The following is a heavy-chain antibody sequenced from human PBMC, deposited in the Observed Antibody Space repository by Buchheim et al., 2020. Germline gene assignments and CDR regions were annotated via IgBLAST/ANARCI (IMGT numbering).Heavy chain of an antibody. D-gene: IGHD3-3*01. V-gene: IGHV3-74*01. J-gene: IGHJ4*02. Sequence: EVQLVESGGGLVQSGGSLRLSCAASGFAFSNYWMHWVRQTPGEGLVWVSCIKTDGSVAVYADSVKGRFTISRDNAKNTVYLEMNSLRAEDTAVYYCAKEIYDFWSGYQVTYYFDYWGQGTL. CDR1: GFAFSNYW. CDR2: IKTDGSVA. CDR3: AKEIYDFWSGYQVTYYFDY.